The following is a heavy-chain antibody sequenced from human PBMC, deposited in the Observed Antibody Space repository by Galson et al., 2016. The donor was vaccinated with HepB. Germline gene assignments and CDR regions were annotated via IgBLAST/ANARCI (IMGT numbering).Heavy chain of an antibody. J-gene: IGHJ4*02. CDR3: ARDIGSAMADY. CDR1: GGSFSGYY. D-gene: IGHD1-14*01. Sequence: SETLSLTCAVYGGSFSGYYWSWIRHPPGKGLEWIGEINPSGSTTYNPSLKSRVTISADTSKNQFSLKLSSVTAADTAVYYCARDIGSAMADYWGQGTLVTVSS. V-gene: IGHV4-34*01. CDR2: INPSGST.